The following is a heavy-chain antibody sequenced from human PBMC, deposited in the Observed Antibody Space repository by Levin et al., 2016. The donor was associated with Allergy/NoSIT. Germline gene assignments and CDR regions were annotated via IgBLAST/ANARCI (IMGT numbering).Heavy chain of an antibody. D-gene: IGHD6-6*01. CDR2: ISAYNGNT. Sequence: WVRQAPGQGLEWMGWISAYNGNTGYAQKFQDRVTMTRDTSMSTAYMELSSLRSEDTAVYYCARDYQGSSGWFDPWGQGTLVTVSS. J-gene: IGHJ5*02. V-gene: IGHV1-8*01. CDR3: ARDYQGSSGWFDP.